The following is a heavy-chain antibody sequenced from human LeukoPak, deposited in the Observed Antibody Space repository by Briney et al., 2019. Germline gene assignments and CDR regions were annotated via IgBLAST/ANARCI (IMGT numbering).Heavy chain of an antibody. CDR1: GYTFTSYD. CDR2: MNPNSGNT. CDR3: AKERYCSGGNCYPDDN. D-gene: IGHD2-15*01. Sequence: ASVKVSCKASGYTFTSYDINWVRQATGQGLEWMGWMNPNSGNTGYAQKFQGRVTMTRNTSISTAYMELSSLRSEDTAIYYCAKERYCSGGNCYPDDNWGQGTLVTVSS. J-gene: IGHJ4*02. V-gene: IGHV1-8*01.